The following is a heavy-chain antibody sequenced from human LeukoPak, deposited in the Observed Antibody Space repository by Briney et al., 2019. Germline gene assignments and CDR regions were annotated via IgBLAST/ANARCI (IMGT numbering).Heavy chain of an antibody. CDR1: GGSISSYY. D-gene: IGHD3-10*01. CDR3: AGDYTLRSYRFDY. CDR2: IYTSGST. V-gene: IGHV4-4*07. Sequence: PSETLSLTCTVSGGSISSYYWSWIRQPAGKGLEWIGRIYTSGSTTYNPSFKSRITISLDTSKKQFSLKLNSVTAADTAIYYCAGDYTLRSYRFDYWGQGTLVTVSS. J-gene: IGHJ4*02.